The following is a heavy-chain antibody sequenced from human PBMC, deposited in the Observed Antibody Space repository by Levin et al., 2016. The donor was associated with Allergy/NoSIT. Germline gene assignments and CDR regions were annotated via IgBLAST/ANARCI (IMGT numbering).Heavy chain of an antibody. Sequence: SETLSLTCAVYGVSFSNYYWSWIRQPPGKGLEWIGEVNHSGSSTYSPSLKSRVTISIDTSKNQFSLKLTSVTAADTAVYYCAGLQLAIPADTSGGYWGQGTLVTVSS. CDR2: VNHSGSS. J-gene: IGHJ4*02. CDR3: AGLQLAIPADTSGGY. CDR1: GVSFSNYY. V-gene: IGHV4-34*01. D-gene: IGHD2-2*01.